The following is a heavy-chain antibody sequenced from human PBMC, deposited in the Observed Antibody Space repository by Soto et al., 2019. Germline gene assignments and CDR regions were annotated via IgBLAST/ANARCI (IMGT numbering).Heavy chain of an antibody. V-gene: IGHV5-51*01. Sequence: GESLKISCKGSGYSFTSYWIGWVRQMPGKGLEWMGIIYPGDSDTRYSPSFQGQVTISADKSTSTAYLQWSSLKASDTAMYYCARLRYSSSWQYYYYGMDVWGQGTTVTVSS. CDR2: IYPGDSDT. J-gene: IGHJ6*02. D-gene: IGHD6-13*01. CDR3: ARLRYSSSWQYYYYGMDV. CDR1: GYSFTSYW.